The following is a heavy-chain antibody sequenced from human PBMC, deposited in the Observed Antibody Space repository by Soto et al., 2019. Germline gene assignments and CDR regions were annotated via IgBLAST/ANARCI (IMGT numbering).Heavy chain of an antibody. D-gene: IGHD6-25*01. Sequence: TLCLTYTVSGGSVKSDTYYWNWIRQHPGKGLEWIGYIFYDGTTFYNPSLKSRVSISVDTSQNQLSLKVNSVTAADTAVYYLSIEEAMIISSYLDSWGHAPLVPLPS. J-gene: IGHJ4*01. CDR3: SIEEAMIISSYLDS. CDR1: GGSVKSDTYY. CDR2: IFYDGTT. V-gene: IGHV4-31*06.